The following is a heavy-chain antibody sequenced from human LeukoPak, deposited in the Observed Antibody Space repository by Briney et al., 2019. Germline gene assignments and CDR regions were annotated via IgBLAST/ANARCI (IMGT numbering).Heavy chain of an antibody. CDR2: TYYRSKWEN. D-gene: IGHD3-10*01. Sequence: SQTLSLTCDISGGSVSSNSAAWNWIRQSPSRGLEWLGRTYYRSKWENDFAPSVKSRITIDPDTSKNQFSLQLNSVTPEDTAVYYCARYYYGSGSANGFDIWGQGTMVTVSS. CDR3: ARYYYGSGSANGFDI. J-gene: IGHJ3*02. V-gene: IGHV6-1*01. CDR1: GGSVSSNSAA.